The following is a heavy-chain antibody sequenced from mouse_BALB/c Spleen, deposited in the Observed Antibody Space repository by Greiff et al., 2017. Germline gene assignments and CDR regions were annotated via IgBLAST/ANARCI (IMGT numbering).Heavy chain of an antibody. CDR2: ISNLAYSI. D-gene: IGHD1-1*01. CDR1: GFTFSDYG. CDR3: ARVIYYYGSSYFDY. Sequence: EVKLVESGGGLVQPGGSRKLSCAASGFTFSDYGMAWVRQAPGKGPEWVAFISNLAYSIYYADTVTGRFTISRENAKNTLYLEMSSLRSEDTAMYYCARVIYYYGSSYFDYWGQGTTLTVSS. V-gene: IGHV5-15*02. J-gene: IGHJ2*01.